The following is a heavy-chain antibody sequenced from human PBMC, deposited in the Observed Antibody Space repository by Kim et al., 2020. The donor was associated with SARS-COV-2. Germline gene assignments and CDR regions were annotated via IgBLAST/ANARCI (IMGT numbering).Heavy chain of an antibody. D-gene: IGHD1-26*01. CDR2: ISSSSSYI. CDR1: GFTFSSYS. CDR3: ARDQGGSYRAVDY. J-gene: IGHJ4*02. Sequence: GGSLRLSCAASGFTFSSYSMNWVRQAPGKGLEWVSSISSSSSYIYYADSVKGRFTISRDNAKNSLYLQMNSLRAEDTAVYYCARDQGGSYRAVDYWGQGTLVTVSS. V-gene: IGHV3-21*01.